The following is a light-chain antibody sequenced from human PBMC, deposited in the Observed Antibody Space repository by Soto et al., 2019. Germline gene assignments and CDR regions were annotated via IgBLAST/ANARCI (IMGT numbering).Light chain of an antibody. CDR2: AAS. CDR1: QVFSNS. CDR3: QQPDSYPCT. Sequence: DIQLTQSPSFLSASVGDRVTITCRASQVFSNSLAWYQQKPGKAPKLLIYAASTLQSGVPSRFSVSGSGTEFTRPISSLQPEDFATYYCQQPDSYPCTLGQGTKLEIK. J-gene: IGKJ2*02. V-gene: IGKV1-9*01.